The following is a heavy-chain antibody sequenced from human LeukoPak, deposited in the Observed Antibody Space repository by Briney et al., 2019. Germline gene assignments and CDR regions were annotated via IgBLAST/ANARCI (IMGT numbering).Heavy chain of an antibody. CDR3: ASSIAAAGTHRFGY. Sequence: SETLSLTCTVSGGSISSSSYYWGWIRQPPGKGLEWIGSIYYSGSTYYNPSLKSRVTISVDTSKNQFSLKLSSVTAADTAVYYCASSIAAAGTHRFGYWGQGTLVTVSS. CDR1: GGSISSSSYY. D-gene: IGHD6-13*01. V-gene: IGHV4-39*01. CDR2: IYYSGST. J-gene: IGHJ4*02.